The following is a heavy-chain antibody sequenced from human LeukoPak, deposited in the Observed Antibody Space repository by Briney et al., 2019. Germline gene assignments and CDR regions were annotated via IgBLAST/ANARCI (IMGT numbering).Heavy chain of an antibody. J-gene: IGHJ4*02. Sequence: ASAKVSCKASGYTFTNYGISWVRQAPGQGFEWMGWVSTYNDNTNYAQKLQGRVTMTTDTSTTTAYMELRSLRSEDTAVYYCARDYRAQKGGDDYGDDYWGQGTLVIVSS. CDR1: GYTFTNYG. CDR3: ARDYRAQKGGDDYGDDY. CDR2: VSTYNDNT. V-gene: IGHV1-18*04. D-gene: IGHD4-17*01.